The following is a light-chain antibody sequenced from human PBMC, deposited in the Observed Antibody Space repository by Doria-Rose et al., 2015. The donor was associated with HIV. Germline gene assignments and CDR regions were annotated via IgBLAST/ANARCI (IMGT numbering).Light chain of an antibody. Sequence: TQSPGTLSLSPGERATLSCRASQSFSSTYLAWDQQKPGQAPSLLIYDGSTRATGIPDRFSASGSGTDFTRTINRLEPEDFALYYCHQYGTSWTFGQGTKVE. CDR3: HQYGTSWT. CDR2: DGS. J-gene: IGKJ1*01. CDR1: QSFSSTY. V-gene: IGKV3-20*01.